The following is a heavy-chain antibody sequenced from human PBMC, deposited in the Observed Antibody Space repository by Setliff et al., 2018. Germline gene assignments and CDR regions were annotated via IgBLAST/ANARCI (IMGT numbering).Heavy chain of an antibody. CDR3: ARDYYDFWSGYLAGDDAFDI. V-gene: IGHV1-3*01. D-gene: IGHD3-3*01. CDR1: GYTFTSYA. Sequence: ASVKVSCKASGYTFTSYAMHWVRQAPGQRLEWMGWINAGNGNTKYSQKSQGRVTITRDTSASTAYMELSSLRSEDTAVYYCARDYYDFWSGYLAGDDAFDIWGQGTMVTVSS. J-gene: IGHJ3*02. CDR2: INAGNGNT.